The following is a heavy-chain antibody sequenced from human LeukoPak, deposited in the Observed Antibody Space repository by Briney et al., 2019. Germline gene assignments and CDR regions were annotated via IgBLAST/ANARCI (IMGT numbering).Heavy chain of an antibody. CDR3: AREGRFLEWLSTPSDY. D-gene: IGHD3-3*01. Sequence: GGSLRLSCAASGFTFSSYSMNWVRQAPGKGLEWVSSISSSSGFISYADSVKGRFIISRDNAKNSLYLQMNSLRAEDTAVYYCAREGRFLEWLSTPSDYWGQGTLVTVSS. CDR2: ISSSSGFI. V-gene: IGHV3-21*01. CDR1: GFTFSSYS. J-gene: IGHJ4*02.